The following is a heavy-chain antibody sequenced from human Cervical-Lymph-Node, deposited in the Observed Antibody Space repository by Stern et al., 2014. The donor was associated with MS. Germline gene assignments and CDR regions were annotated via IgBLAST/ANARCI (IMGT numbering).Heavy chain of an antibody. Sequence: VQLVESGAEVEKPGASVKVSCKASGYIFTDYYLHWVRQAPGQGLEWMGRINPKSGGTSYAQSFQGRVTLTSDTSITTAYMDLSRLTSDDTAVYYCTRALRIADRPSPGGHWFDPWGQGTLVIVSS. J-gene: IGHJ5*02. V-gene: IGHV1-2*02. CDR3: TRALRIADRPSPGGHWFDP. D-gene: IGHD6-6*01. CDR2: INPKSGGT. CDR1: GYIFTDYY.